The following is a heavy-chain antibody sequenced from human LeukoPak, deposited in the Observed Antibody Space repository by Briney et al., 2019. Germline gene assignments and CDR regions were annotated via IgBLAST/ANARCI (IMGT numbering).Heavy chain of an antibody. J-gene: IGHJ4*02. CDR3: ARGHPSLDFWSGYSRNFDY. V-gene: IGHV1-46*01. CDR2: INPRSINT. Sequence: ASVNVSCKASAYSFTSYYVHWERQAPGQGLEWMGMINPRSINTDYAQNFQGRVTMTTDRSTRTAYMELRSLRSDDTAVYYCARGHPSLDFWSGYSRNFDYWGQGTLVTVSS. CDR1: AYSFTSYY. D-gene: IGHD3-3*01.